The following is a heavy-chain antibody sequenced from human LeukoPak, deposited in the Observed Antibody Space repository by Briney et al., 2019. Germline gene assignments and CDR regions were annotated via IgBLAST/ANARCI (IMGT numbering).Heavy chain of an antibody. D-gene: IGHD6-6*01. CDR3: AKDRSSSFSGFLEY. V-gene: IGHV3-23*01. Sequence: PGGSLRLSCAASGFTFSSYAMNWVRPAPGKGLEWVSAMSYSGSSTYYADSVKGRFTISRDNSKNTLYLQMNSLRAEDTAVYYCAKDRSSSFSGFLEYWGQGTLVTVSS. CDR1: GFTFSSYA. CDR2: MSYSGSST. J-gene: IGHJ4*02.